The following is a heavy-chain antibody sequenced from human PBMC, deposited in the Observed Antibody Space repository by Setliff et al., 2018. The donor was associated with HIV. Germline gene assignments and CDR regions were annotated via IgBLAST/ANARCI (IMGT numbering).Heavy chain of an antibody. CDR3: AKDMSTDWYTVSGFDL. CDR1: GFTLDDYV. CDR2: ISWSSGSI. D-gene: IGHD3-9*01. Sequence: GGSLRLSCVASGFTLDDYVMHWVRQAPGRGLEWVSGISWSSGSIDSADSVKGRFTISRDNAKNSLYLQMDSLRPEDTALYYCAKDMSTDWYTVSGFDLWGQGTLVTVSS. J-gene: IGHJ5*02. V-gene: IGHV3-9*01.